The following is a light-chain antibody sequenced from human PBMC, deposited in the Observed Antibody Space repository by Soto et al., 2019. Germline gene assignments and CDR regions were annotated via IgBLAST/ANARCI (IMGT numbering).Light chain of an antibody. CDR1: QSVSSSY. CDR3: QQYGSSYT. CDR2: GAS. J-gene: IGKJ2*01. V-gene: IGKV3-20*01. Sequence: EIVLTQSPGTLSLSPGERATLSCRASQSVSSSYLAWLQQKPGQAPRLLIYGASSRAAGIPDRFSGSGSGTDFTVTISRLEPEDFAVYYCQQYGSSYTFGQGTKLEIK.